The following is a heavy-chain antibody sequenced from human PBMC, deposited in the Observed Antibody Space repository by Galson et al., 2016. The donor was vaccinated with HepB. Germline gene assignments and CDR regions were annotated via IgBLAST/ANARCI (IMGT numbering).Heavy chain of an antibody. CDR3: VADHGGLHCFEF. CDR2: ISDRGANT. D-gene: IGHD4-23*01. Sequence: SLRLSCAASGFTFSAYAMAWARQAPGKGLEWVSGISDRGANTYYADSVRGRFSISRDDSKSTLYLQMTNLRGEDTALYYCVADHGGLHCFEFWGRGTMVTVSS. CDR1: GFTFSAYA. J-gene: IGHJ3*01. V-gene: IGHV3-23*01.